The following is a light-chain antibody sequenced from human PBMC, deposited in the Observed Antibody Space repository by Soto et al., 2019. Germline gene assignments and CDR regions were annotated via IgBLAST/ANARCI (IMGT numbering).Light chain of an antibody. CDR3: SSYAGTSTVI. J-gene: IGLJ2*01. V-gene: IGLV2-14*03. CDR2: DVS. Sequence: QSALTQPASVSGSPGQSITISCTGTSSDVGGYDYVSWYQQLPGKAPKLMIFDVSNRSSGVSNRFSGSKSGITASLTISGLQAEDEADYYCSSYAGTSTVIFGGRTKLTVL. CDR1: SSDVGGYDY.